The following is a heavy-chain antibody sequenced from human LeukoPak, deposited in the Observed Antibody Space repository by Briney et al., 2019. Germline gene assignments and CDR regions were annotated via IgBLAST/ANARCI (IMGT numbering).Heavy chain of an antibody. J-gene: IGHJ4*02. D-gene: IGHD2-21*01. CDR3: AGRTFGGESPAFDY. CDR1: GFTFSSYW. V-gene: IGHV3-7*03. Sequence: GGSLRLSCAASGFTFSSYWMNWARQAPGKGLEWVASINHNGNVNYYVDSVKGRFTISRDNAKNSLYLQMSSLRAEDTAIYYCAGRTFGGESPAFDYWGQGTLVTVSS. CDR2: INHNGNVN.